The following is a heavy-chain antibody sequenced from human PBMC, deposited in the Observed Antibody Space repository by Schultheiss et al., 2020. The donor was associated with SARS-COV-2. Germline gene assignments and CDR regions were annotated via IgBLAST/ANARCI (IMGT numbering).Heavy chain of an antibody. D-gene: IGHD3-16*01. CDR2: IYYSGST. CDR3: ARDGGAGGYYDY. CDR1: GGSISSGGYY. Sequence: SETLSLTCTVSGGSISSGGYYWSWIRQPPGKGLEWIGSIYYSGSTYYNPSLKSRVTISVDTSKNQFSLKLSSVTAADTAVYYCARDGGAGGYYDYWGQGTLVTVSS. J-gene: IGHJ4*02. V-gene: IGHV4-39*07.